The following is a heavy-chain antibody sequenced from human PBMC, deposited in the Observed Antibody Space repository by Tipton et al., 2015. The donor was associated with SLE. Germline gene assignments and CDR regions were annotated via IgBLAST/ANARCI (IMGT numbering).Heavy chain of an antibody. V-gene: IGHV4-39*01. D-gene: IGHD3-3*01. CDR2: IYYSGST. J-gene: IGHJ4*02. CDR1: GGSISSSSYY. Sequence: TLSLTCTVSGGSISSSSYYWGWIRQPPGKGLEWIGRIYYSGSTYYNPSLKSRVTITVHTPKNHFSLKLSSVTAADTAVYYCASTPMAIFGVVGDYWGQGTLVTVSS. CDR3: ASTPMAIFGVVGDY.